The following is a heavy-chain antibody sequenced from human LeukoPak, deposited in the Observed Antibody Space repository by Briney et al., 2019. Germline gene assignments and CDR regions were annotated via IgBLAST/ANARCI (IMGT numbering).Heavy chain of an antibody. CDR3: AKVFDDVTMIVVVPEFDY. V-gene: IGHV3-23*01. CDR1: GLTFRTYS. D-gene: IGHD3-22*01. CDR2: ISGSGGST. J-gene: IGHJ4*02. Sequence: PGGSLRLSCAASGLTFRTYSMNWVRQAPGKGLEWVSAISGSGGSTYYADSVKGRFTISRDNSKNTLYLQMNSLRAEDTAVYYCAKVFDDVTMIVVVPEFDYWGQGTLVTVSS.